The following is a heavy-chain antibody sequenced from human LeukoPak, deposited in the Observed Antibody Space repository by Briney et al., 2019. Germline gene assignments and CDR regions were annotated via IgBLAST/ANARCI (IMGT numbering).Heavy chain of an antibody. V-gene: IGHV3-30*02. Sequence: PGGSLRLSCAASGFTFSSYGMHWVRQAPGKGLEWVAFMRYDGSNKYYADSVKGRFTISRDNSKNTLYLQMNSLRAEDTAVYYCAKDNCSSTSCYASYDAFDIWGQGTMVTVSS. D-gene: IGHD2-2*01. CDR3: AKDNCSSTSCYASYDAFDI. CDR1: GFTFSSYG. J-gene: IGHJ3*02. CDR2: MRYDGSNK.